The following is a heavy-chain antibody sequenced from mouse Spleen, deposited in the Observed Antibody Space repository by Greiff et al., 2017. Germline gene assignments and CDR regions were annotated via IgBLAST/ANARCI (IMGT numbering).Heavy chain of an antibody. CDR2: IDPSDSYT. V-gene: IGHV1-69*01. D-gene: IGHD2-3*01. CDR1: GYTFTSYW. J-gene: IGHJ4*01. Sequence: QVQLQQPGAELVMPGASVKLSCKASGYTFTSYWMHWVKQRPGQGLEWIGEIDPSDSYTNYNQKFKGKATLTVDKSSSKAYMQLSSLTSEDSAVYYCARRKGYDGYPYAMDYWGQGTSVTVSS. CDR3: ARRKGYDGYPYAMDY.